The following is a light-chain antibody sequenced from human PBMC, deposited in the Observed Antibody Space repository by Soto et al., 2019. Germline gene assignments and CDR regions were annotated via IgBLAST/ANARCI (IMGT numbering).Light chain of an antibody. J-gene: IGKJ4*01. CDR1: QSVSSN. CDR2: GAS. CDR3: QQYNNWPRT. Sequence: EIVMTQSPANLSVSPGERATLSCRASQSVSSNLAWYQQKPGQPLRLLIYGASTRATGIPARFRGSGSGTEFTLSISSLQSEDFAVYHCQQYNNWPRTFGGGTKVEIK. V-gene: IGKV3-15*01.